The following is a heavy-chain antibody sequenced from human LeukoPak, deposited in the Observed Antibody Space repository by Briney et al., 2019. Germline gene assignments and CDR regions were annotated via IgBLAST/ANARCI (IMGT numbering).Heavy chain of an antibody. CDR1: GFTFSSYD. J-gene: IGHJ4*02. D-gene: IGHD2-15*01. CDR2: IGTAGDT. Sequence: GSLSLSCAASGFTFSSYDMHWVRQATGKGLEWVSAIGTAGDTYYPGSVKGRFTISRENAKNSLYLQMNSLRAGVTAVYYCARVGVAGFDYWGQGTLVTVSS. CDR3: ARVGVAGFDY. V-gene: IGHV3-13*01.